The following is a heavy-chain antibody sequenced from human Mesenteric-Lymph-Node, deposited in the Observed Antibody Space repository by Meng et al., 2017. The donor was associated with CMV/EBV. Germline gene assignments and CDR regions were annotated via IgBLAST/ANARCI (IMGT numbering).Heavy chain of an antibody. D-gene: IGHD2-2*01. CDR2: ISGSGGNT. Sequence: GESLKISCAASGFTFSSYAMSWVHQAPGKGLEWVSSISGSGGNTYYADSVKGRFTISRDNSKNTLYLQINSLRVEDTAVYYCASPCSTTTCPFDYWGQGTLVTVSS. J-gene: IGHJ4*02. CDR3: ASPCSTTTCPFDY. CDR1: GFTFSSYA. V-gene: IGHV3-23*01.